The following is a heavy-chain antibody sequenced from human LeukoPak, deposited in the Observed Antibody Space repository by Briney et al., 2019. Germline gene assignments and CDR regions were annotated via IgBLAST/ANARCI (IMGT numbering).Heavy chain of an antibody. CDR1: GYTFTSYG. Sequence: GASVKVSCKASGYTFTSYGISWVRQAPGQGLEWMGWISGYNGNTNYAQKLQGRVTMTTDTSTSTAYMELRSLRSDDTAVYYCARASGYYDFWSGAAIDYWGQGTLVTVSS. CDR3: ARASGYYDFWSGAAIDY. CDR2: ISGYNGNT. J-gene: IGHJ4*02. D-gene: IGHD3-3*01. V-gene: IGHV1-18*01.